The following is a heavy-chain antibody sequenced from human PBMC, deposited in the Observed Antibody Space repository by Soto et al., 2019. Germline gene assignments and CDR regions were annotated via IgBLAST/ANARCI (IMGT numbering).Heavy chain of an antibody. V-gene: IGHV5-10-1*01. CDR3: ARHRGYDSPGGAFDI. CDR2: IDPSDSYT. D-gene: IGHD5-12*01. Sequence: VESLKISCKGSGYSFTSYWISWVRQMPGKGLEWMGRIDPSDSYTNYSPSFQGHVTISADKSISTAYLQWSSLKASDTAMYYCARHRGYDSPGGAFDIWGQGTMVTVSS. CDR1: GYSFTSYW. J-gene: IGHJ3*02.